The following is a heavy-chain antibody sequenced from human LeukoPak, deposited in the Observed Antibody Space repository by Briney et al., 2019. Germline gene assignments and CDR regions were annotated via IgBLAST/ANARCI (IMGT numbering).Heavy chain of an antibody. Sequence: PSETLSLTCAVYGGSFSGYYWSWIRQPPGKGLEWIGEINHSGSTNYNPALKSRVTISVDTSKNQFSLKLSSVTAADTAVYYCARGTMTTVTYYFDYWGQGTLVTVSS. V-gene: IGHV4-34*01. D-gene: IGHD4-17*01. CDR2: INHSGST. CDR3: ARGTMTTVTYYFDY. J-gene: IGHJ4*02. CDR1: GGSFSGYY.